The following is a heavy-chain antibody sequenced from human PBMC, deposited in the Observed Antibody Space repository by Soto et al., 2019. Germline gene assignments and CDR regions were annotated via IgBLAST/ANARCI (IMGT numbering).Heavy chain of an antibody. J-gene: IGHJ5*02. CDR3: ARWVGASNWFDP. D-gene: IGHD1-26*01. Sequence: ASVKVSCKTSGYTFTGYHIHWVRQAPGQGLEWMGWINTNTGDTNYAQKFQGWVTMTRDTSINTAYVQPSRLTSDDTAVYYCARWVGASNWFDPWGQGTLVTVSS. V-gene: IGHV1-2*04. CDR2: INTNTGDT. CDR1: GYTFTGYH.